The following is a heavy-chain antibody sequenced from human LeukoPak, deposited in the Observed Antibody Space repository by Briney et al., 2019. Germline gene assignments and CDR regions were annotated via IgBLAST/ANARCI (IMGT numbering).Heavy chain of an antibody. V-gene: IGHV3-23*01. D-gene: IGHD3-22*01. CDR1: GLTFSSYA. Sequence: GGSLRLSCAASGLTFSSYAMSWVRQAPGKGLEWVSAISGSGGSTYYADSVKGRFTISRDNSKNTLYLQMNSLRAEDTAVYYCAKDNMIVVVGIDYWGQGTLVTVSS. J-gene: IGHJ4*02. CDR2: ISGSGGST. CDR3: AKDNMIVVVGIDY.